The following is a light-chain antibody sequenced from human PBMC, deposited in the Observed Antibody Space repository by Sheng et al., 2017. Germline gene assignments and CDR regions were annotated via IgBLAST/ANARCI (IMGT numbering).Light chain of an antibody. CDR2: DDS. CDR3: QVWGSSWV. V-gene: IGLV3-21*03. CDR1: NIGSHS. J-gene: IGLJ3*02. Sequence: SYVLTQPPSVSVAPGKPARITCGGDNIGSHSVHWYQQKPGQAPVLVVYDDSDRPSGIPERFSGSNSGNTATLTISRVEAGDEADYYCQVWGSSWVFGGGTKLTVL.